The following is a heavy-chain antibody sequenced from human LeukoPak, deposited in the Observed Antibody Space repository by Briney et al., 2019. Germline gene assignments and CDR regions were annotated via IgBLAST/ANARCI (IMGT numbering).Heavy chain of an antibody. CDR3: ARHPYYYGSGSYFDY. V-gene: IGHV5-51*01. D-gene: IGHD3-10*01. Sequence: GESLKISCKGSGYSFTSYWLGWVRQMPGKGLEWMGIIYTGDSDTRYSPSFQGQVTISADKSISTAYLQWSSLKASDTAMYYCARHPYYYGSGSYFDYWGQGTLVTVSS. CDR2: IYTGDSDT. CDR1: GYSFTSYW. J-gene: IGHJ4*02.